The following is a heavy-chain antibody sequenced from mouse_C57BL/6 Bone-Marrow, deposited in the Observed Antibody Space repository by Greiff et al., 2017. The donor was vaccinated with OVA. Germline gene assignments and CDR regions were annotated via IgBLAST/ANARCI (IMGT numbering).Heavy chain of an antibody. CDR3: ARNRGSLAY. Sequence: VQLQESGPGLVQPSQSLSITCTVSGFSLTSYGVHWVRQSPGKGLEWLGVIWSGGSTDYNAAFISRLSISKDNSKSQVFFKMNSLQADDTAIYYCARNRGSLAYWGQGTLVTVSA. CDR1: GFSLTSYG. CDR2: IWSGGST. V-gene: IGHV2-2*01. J-gene: IGHJ3*01.